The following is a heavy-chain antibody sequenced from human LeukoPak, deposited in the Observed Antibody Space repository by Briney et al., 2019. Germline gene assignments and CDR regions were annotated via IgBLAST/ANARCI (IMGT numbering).Heavy chain of an antibody. CDR1: GGTFSSYA. CDR2: IIPIFGTA. D-gene: IGHD3-16*01. Sequence: ASVKVSCKASGGTFSSYAISWVRQAPGQGLEWMGGIIPIFGTANYAQKLQGRVTMTTDTSTSTAYMELRSLRSDDTAVYYCARVITVRGVIFDYWGQGTLVTVSS. J-gene: IGHJ4*02. CDR3: ARVITVRGVIFDY. V-gene: IGHV1-69*05.